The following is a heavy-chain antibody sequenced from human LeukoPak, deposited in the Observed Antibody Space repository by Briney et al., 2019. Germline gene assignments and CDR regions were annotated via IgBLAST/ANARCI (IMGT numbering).Heavy chain of an antibody. D-gene: IGHD1-26*01. V-gene: IGHV3-30*02. CDR2: IRYDGSNK. CDR1: GFTFSTSN. J-gene: IGHJ4*02. Sequence: GGSLRLSCAVSGFTFSTSNMNWVRQAPGKGLEWVAFIRYDGSNKLYADSVEGRFTISRDNSKNTLYLQMNSLRAEDTAVYYCAKDSGSYYLENWGQGTLVTVSS. CDR3: AKDSGSYYLEN.